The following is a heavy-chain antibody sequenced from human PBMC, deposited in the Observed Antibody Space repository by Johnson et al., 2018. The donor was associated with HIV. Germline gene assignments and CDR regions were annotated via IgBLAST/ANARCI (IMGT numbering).Heavy chain of an antibody. CDR1: GFTVSRNY. J-gene: IGHJ3*02. Sequence: VQLVESGGGLVQPGGSLRLACAASGFTVSRNYMSWVRQAPGKGLEWVSVIYSGGGTYYADSVKGRFTISRDNSKNTLYLQMNSRRAEDTAVYYCARDVKVCAFDIWGQGTMVTVSS. D-gene: IGHD3-16*01. V-gene: IGHV3-66*01. CDR3: ARDVKVCAFDI. CDR2: IYSGGGT.